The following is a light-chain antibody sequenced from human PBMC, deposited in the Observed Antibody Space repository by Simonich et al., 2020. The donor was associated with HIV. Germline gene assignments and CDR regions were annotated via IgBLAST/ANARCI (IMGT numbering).Light chain of an antibody. CDR2: QHR. CDR1: KFRNKY. Sequence: SYELTQPPSVSVSPGQTASITCSGDKFRNKYASWYQQKAGQSPVLVIYQHRKRTSGIPERFSGSKSGNTATLTISGTQAMDEADYYCQAWVSGTSWVFGGGTKLTVL. V-gene: IGLV3-1*01. J-gene: IGLJ3*02. CDR3: QAWVSGTSWV.